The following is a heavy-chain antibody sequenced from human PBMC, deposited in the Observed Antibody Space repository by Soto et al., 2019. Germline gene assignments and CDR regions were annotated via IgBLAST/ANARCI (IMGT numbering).Heavy chain of an antibody. J-gene: IGHJ4*02. Sequence: QVQLQESGPGLVNPSETLSLTCTVSGDSITSHCWSWIRQPPGKGLEWVGYIYYSGNTNYNPSLKSQITIAIDTSKRHYSLKLTAVTAADTAVYYCARHLYSSGSGYHCDYWGQGTLVTVSS. CDR3: ARHLYSSGSGYHCDY. CDR2: IYYSGNT. D-gene: IGHD6-25*01. V-gene: IGHV4-59*08. CDR1: GDSITSHC.